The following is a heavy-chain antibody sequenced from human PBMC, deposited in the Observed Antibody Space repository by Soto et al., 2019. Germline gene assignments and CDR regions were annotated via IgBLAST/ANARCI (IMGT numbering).Heavy chain of an antibody. CDR3: ARRGYSGYNLGLDYFDP. D-gene: IGHD5-12*01. Sequence: EVQLVQSGAEVKRPGESLRISCKTSGYSFTTYWINWVRQVPGKGLEWMGRIDPSDSYTNYSPSFQGHVTISCDKSISTAFLQWSSLKASDTAMYYCARRGYSGYNLGLDYFDPWGQGTLVTVSS. CDR2: IDPSDSYT. J-gene: IGHJ5*02. V-gene: IGHV5-10-1*03. CDR1: GYSFTTYW.